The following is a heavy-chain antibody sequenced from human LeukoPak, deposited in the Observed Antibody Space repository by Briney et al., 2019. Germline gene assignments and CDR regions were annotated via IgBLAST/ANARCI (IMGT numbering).Heavy chain of an antibody. J-gene: IGHJ5*02. D-gene: IGHD5-24*01. CDR1: GYKFTTYW. Sequence: GESLKISCKGSGYKFTTYWIGWVRQTPGRGLEWMGLIYPGDSDTRYSPSFQGQVTISVDNPINTAYLQLSSLKATAMYFCARSHGPAAQNWSETWGQGTLVTVSS. CDR2: IYPGDSDT. V-gene: IGHV5-51*04. CDR3: ARSHGPAAQNWSET.